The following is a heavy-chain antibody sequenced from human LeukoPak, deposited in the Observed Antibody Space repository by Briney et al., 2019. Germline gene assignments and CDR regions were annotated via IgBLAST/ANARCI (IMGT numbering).Heavy chain of an antibody. CDR3: ARPAPPGGIVYGFHI. CDR1: GFTFSSYA. V-gene: IGHV3-30*03. D-gene: IGHD3-16*02. Sequence: GGSLRLSCAASGFTFSSYAMSWVRQAPGKGLEWVAIISYDGNYRNYADSVKGRFTVSRDNSKNTVHLQMNSLGAEDTAVYYCARPAPPGGIVYGFHIWGQGTMVTVSS. CDR2: ISYDGNYR. J-gene: IGHJ3*02.